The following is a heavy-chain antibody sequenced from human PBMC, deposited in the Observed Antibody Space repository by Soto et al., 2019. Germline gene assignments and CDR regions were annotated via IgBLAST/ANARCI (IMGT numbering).Heavy chain of an antibody. CDR2: ISTSGSTI. V-gene: IGHV3-11*01. D-gene: IGHD3-3*01. CDR1: GFTFSDYY. Sequence: QVQLVESGGGLVKPGGSLRLSCAASGFTFSDYYMNWIRQAPGKGLEWVSCISTSGSTIYYADSLKGRFTMSRDNDKKSLYLQMNSLRVDDTAVYFCAKDRRPMFGAINIYYYAMDVWGQGTTVTVSS. J-gene: IGHJ6*02. CDR3: AKDRRPMFGAINIYYYAMDV.